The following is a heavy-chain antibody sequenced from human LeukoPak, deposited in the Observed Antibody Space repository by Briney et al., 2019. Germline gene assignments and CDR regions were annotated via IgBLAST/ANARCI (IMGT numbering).Heavy chain of an antibody. Sequence: LPGGSLRLSCAASGFTFSSYAMSWVRQAPGKGLEWVSDIGGSGGGTYYADSVKGRFTISRDSFKNTLYLQMNSLTPEDTALYYCAKDLYGSYAMDVWGQGTTVTVSS. V-gene: IGHV3-23*01. CDR1: GFTFSSYA. CDR2: IGGSGGGT. J-gene: IGHJ6*02. CDR3: AKDLYGSYAMDV. D-gene: IGHD4-17*01.